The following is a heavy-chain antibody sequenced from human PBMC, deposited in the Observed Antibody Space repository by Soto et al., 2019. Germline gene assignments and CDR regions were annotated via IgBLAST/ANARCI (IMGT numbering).Heavy chain of an antibody. V-gene: IGHV3-15*01. Sequence: GGSLRLSCAASGFSFSNAWMTWVRQAPGKGLEWVGRIKSKPDGETTDYGAPVNGRFTISRDDSKSTVYLQMNSLKAEDTGVYFCTTGGMDFGHFPFDFWGQGSLVTVSS. J-gene: IGHJ4*02. CDR2: IKSKPDGETT. CDR1: GFSFSNAW. D-gene: IGHD2-2*03. CDR3: TTGGMDFGHFPFDF.